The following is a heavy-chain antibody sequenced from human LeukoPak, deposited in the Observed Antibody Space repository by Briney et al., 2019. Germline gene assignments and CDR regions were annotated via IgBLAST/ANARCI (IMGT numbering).Heavy chain of an antibody. CDR3: ARDGVGATTVDY. Sequence: SETLSLTCTVSGGSISSYYWSWIRQPPGKGLEWIGYIYYSGSTNYNSSLKSRVTISVDTSKNQFSLKLSSVTAADTAVYYCARDGVGATTVDYWGQGTLVTVSS. CDR2: IYYSGST. J-gene: IGHJ4*02. V-gene: IGHV4-59*12. D-gene: IGHD1-26*01. CDR1: GGSISSYY.